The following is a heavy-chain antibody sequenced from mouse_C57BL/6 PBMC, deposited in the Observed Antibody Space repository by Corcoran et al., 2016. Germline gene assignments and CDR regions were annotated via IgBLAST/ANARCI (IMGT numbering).Heavy chain of an antibody. CDR1: GYTFTDYD. CDR3: ARRGYYGSSRHPFDY. Sequence: EVQLQQSGPELVKPGASVKISCKASGYTFTDYDMNWVKQSHGKSLEWIGDINPNNGGTSYNQKFKGKATLTVDKSSSTAYMELRSLTSEDSAGYYCARRGYYGSSRHPFDYWGQGTTLTVSS. D-gene: IGHD1-1*01. J-gene: IGHJ2*01. CDR2: INPNNGGT. V-gene: IGHV1-26*01.